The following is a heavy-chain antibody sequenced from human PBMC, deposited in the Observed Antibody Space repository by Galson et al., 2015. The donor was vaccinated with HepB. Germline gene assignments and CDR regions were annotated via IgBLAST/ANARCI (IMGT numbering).Heavy chain of an antibody. J-gene: IGHJ6*02. CDR2: ISYDGSNK. CDR1: GFTFSSYG. D-gene: IGHD4-17*01. CDR3: AKDLDTVTSFYYYYYGMDV. V-gene: IGHV3-30*18. Sequence: SLRLSCAASGFTFSSYGMHWVRQAPGKGLEWVAVISYDGSNKYYADSVKGRFTISRDNSKNTVFLQMSSLRAEDTAVYYCAKDLDTVTSFYYYYYGMDVWGQGTTVTVSS.